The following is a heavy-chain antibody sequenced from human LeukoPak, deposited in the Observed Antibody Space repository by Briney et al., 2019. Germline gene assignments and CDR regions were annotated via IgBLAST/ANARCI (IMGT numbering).Heavy chain of an antibody. D-gene: IGHD3-10*01. CDR1: GFTFSSYA. J-gene: IGHJ4*02. V-gene: IGHV3-23*01. CDR2: ISGGGGDT. CDR3: ARWFGEPPNFDF. Sequence: TGGSLRLSCAASGFTFSSYAVSWVRQAPGKGLEWVSAISGGGGDTFYADSVKGRFSISRDNFNNRVFLQMNSLRAEDTAMYYCARWFGEPPNFDFWGQGTLVTVSS.